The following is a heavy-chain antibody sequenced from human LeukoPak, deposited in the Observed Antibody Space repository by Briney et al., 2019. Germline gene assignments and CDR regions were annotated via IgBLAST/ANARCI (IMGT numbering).Heavy chain of an antibody. J-gene: IGHJ1*01. CDR1: GGSFSRYY. CDR2: INHSGST. CDR3: ASGTVIYFQH. Sequence: SETLSLTCAVYGGSFSRYYWSWIRQPPGKGLEWIGEINHSGSTNYNPSLKSRVTISVDTSKNQFSLKLSSVTAADTAVYYCASGTVIYFQHWGQGTLVTVSS. V-gene: IGHV4-34*01. D-gene: IGHD4-17*01.